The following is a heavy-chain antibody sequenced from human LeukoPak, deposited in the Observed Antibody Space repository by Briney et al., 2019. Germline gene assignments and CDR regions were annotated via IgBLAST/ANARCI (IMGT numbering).Heavy chain of an antibody. CDR1: GYSFTNYW. D-gene: IGHD6-13*01. CDR3: ARHGPYSSSWSAPDY. Sequence: GESLKISCKGSGYSFTNYWIAWMRQLPGKGLEWMGIIHLGDSDIRYSPSFEGQVTISADKSISTAYLQWSSLKASDTAMYYCARHGPYSSSWSAPDYWGQGTLVTVSS. V-gene: IGHV5-51*01. J-gene: IGHJ4*02. CDR2: IHLGDSDI.